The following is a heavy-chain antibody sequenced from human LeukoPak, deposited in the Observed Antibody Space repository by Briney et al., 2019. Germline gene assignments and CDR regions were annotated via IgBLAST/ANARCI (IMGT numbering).Heavy chain of an antibody. CDR1: GFTFGNYA. J-gene: IGHJ4*02. CDR2: MSGSDGTM. D-gene: IGHD2-2*01. V-gene: IGHV3-23*01. CDR3: TKAGCTSTICYANC. Sequence: GGSLRLSCASTGFTFGNYAMSWVRQAPGKGLEWVSGMSGSDGTMDLADSVKGRFTISRDNSNDMLYLQMNRLRAEDTAVYYCTKAGCTSTICYANCWGQGTLVTVSS.